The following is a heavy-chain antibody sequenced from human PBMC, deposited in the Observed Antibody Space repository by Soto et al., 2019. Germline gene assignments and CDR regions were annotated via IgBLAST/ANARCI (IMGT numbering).Heavy chain of an antibody. CDR3: VRHAQWIIRAY. D-gene: IGHD5-12*01. V-gene: IGHV4-59*08. Sequence: TLSLTCTVSGGSISSYYWSWIRQPPGKGLEWIGYIYYSGSTNYNPSLKSRVTISVDTSKNQFSLKLSSVTAADTAVYYCVRHAQWIIRAYWGQGSLVTVSS. J-gene: IGHJ4*02. CDR2: IYYSGST. CDR1: GGSISSYY.